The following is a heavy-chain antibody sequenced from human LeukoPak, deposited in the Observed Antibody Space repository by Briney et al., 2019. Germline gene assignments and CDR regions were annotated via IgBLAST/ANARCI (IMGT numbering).Heavy chain of an antibody. CDR2: ISHSSGFT. CDR3: AKLFKAYSSTWIDY. V-gene: IGHV3-11*03. J-gene: IGHJ4*02. Sequence: PGRSLRLSCSASGFTFGDHAMSWVRQAPGQGLEWVAYISHSSGFTNYADSVKGRFAISRDNAKNSLYLQMDSLRAEDTAIYYCAKLFKAYSSTWIDYWGQGNLVTVSS. CDR1: GFTFGDHA. D-gene: IGHD6-13*01.